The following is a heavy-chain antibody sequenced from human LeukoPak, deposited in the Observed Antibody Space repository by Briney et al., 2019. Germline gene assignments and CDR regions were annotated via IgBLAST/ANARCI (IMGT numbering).Heavy chain of an antibody. CDR3: ARDPMRVTAVVTADRYFDF. CDR2: IYYSGST. D-gene: IGHD4-23*01. V-gene: IGHV4-59*01. CDR1: GGSISNYY. Sequence: SETLSLTCTVSGGSISNYYWSWIRQPPGKGLEWIGYIYYSGSTNYHPSLKSRVTISVDTSKNQFSLKLSSVTAADTAVYYCARDPMRVTAVVTADRYFDFWGRGTLVTVSS. J-gene: IGHJ2*01.